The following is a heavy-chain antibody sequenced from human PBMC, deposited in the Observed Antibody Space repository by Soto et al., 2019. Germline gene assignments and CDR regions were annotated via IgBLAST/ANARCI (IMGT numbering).Heavy chain of an antibody. CDR2: IIPIFGTA. Sequence: GASVKVSCKASGGTFSSYAISWVRQAPGQGLEWMGGIIPIFGTANYAQKFQGRVTITADKSTSTAYMELSSLRSEDTAVYYCASSSGLLRKYGMDVWGQGTTVTVSS. CDR1: GGTFSSYA. V-gene: IGHV1-69*06. J-gene: IGHJ6*02. D-gene: IGHD6-19*01. CDR3: ASSSGLLRKYGMDV.